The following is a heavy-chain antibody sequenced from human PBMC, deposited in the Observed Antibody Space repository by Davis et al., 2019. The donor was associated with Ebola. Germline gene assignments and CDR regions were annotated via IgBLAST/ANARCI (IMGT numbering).Heavy chain of an antibody. CDR2: IYSGGST. CDR3: AREKGESGGFDY. D-gene: IGHD3-16*01. V-gene: IGHV3-53*01. J-gene: IGHJ4*02. CDR1: GFTVSSNY. Sequence: GESLKISCAASGFTVSSNYMSWVRQAPGKGLEWVSVIYSGGSTYYADSVKGRFTISRDNAKNSLFLQINSLRVEDTAMYYCAREKGESGGFDYWGQGTLVTVSS.